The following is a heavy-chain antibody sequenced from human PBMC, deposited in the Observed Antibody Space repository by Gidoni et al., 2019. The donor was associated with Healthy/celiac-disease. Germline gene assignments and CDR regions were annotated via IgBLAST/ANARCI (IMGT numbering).Heavy chain of an antibody. Sequence: QVQLQESGPGLVQPSQTPSLTCTVSGGSISSGSYYWSWIRQPAGTGLDWIGRSYTSGSTNYNPTLKSRVTMSVDTSKNQFSLKLSSVTAADTAVYYCARDSGDWFDPWGQGTLVTVSS. V-gene: IGHV4-61*02. CDR3: ARDSGDWFDP. CDR1: GGSISSGSYY. J-gene: IGHJ5*02. CDR2: SYTSGST. D-gene: IGHD3-10*01.